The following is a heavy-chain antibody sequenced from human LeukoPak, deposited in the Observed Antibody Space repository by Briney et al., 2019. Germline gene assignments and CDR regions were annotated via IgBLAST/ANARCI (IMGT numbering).Heavy chain of an antibody. V-gene: IGHV1-2*02. D-gene: IGHD6-13*01. Sequence: ASVKVSCKASGYTFTGYYMHWVRQAPGQGLEWMGWINPNSGGTNYAQKFQGRATMTRDTSISTAYMELSRLRSDDTAVYYCARGIAAAGEFDYWGQGTLVTVSS. CDR1: GYTFTGYY. CDR2: INPNSGGT. CDR3: ARGIAAAGEFDY. J-gene: IGHJ4*02.